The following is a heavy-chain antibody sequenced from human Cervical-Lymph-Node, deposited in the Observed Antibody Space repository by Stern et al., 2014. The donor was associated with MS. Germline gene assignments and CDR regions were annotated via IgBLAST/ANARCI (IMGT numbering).Heavy chain of an antibody. CDR3: ASSSGDYTLYGMDV. Sequence: QDQLVQSGAEVKKPGSSVKVSCKASGGTFSSSAISWVRQAPGQGLEWMGGIIPIFGIANYAQNFQGRITITADESTSTAYMELSSLRSEDTAVYYCASSSGDYTLYGMDVWGQGTTVTVSS. CDR2: IIPIFGIA. J-gene: IGHJ6*02. D-gene: IGHD4-17*01. V-gene: IGHV1-69*12. CDR1: GGTFSSSA.